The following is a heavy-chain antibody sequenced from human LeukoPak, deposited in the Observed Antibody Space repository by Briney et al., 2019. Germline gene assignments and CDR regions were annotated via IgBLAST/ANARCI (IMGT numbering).Heavy chain of an antibody. D-gene: IGHD3-16*01. J-gene: IGHJ4*02. CDR1: GFTFRGYG. V-gene: IGHV3-23*01. CDR2: IGPNGVST. Sequence: GGSLRLSCVTSGFTFRGYGMAWVRQAPGKGLEWVSAIGPNGVSTYYTDSVKGRFTLSRDNSKNTLYMEMNSLRADDTAVYYCASCFGYFDYWGQGTLVTVSS. CDR3: ASCFGYFDY.